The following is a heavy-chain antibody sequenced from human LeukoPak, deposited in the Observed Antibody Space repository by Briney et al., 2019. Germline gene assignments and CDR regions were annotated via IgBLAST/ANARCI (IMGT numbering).Heavy chain of an antibody. Sequence: GGSLRLSCAASGFTFSSYGMNWVRQAPGKGLEWVAVISYDGSNKYYADSVKGRFTISRDNSKNTLYLQMYSLRAEDTAVYYCAKDADSILGYCSSTSCYFDYWGQGTLVTVSS. V-gene: IGHV3-30*18. CDR3: AKDADSILGYCSSTSCYFDY. CDR1: GFTFSSYG. D-gene: IGHD2-2*01. CDR2: ISYDGSNK. J-gene: IGHJ4*02.